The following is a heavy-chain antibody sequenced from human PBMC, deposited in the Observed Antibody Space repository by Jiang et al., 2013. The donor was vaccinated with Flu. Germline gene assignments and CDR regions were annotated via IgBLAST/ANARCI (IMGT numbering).Heavy chain of an antibody. D-gene: IGHD3-3*01. Sequence: VQLVESGGGVVQPGRSLRLSCAVSGFTFTSFSMHWVRQAPGKGLEWVSVISYDGSNKYYADSVKGRFTISRDNSKNTLYLQMNILRAEDTAVYYCARDLRDFWSGYYPYYYGMDVWGKGTTVTVSS. CDR1: GFTFTSFS. CDR2: ISYDGSNK. J-gene: IGHJ6*04. V-gene: IGHV3-30*01. CDR3: ARDLRDFWSGYYPYYYGMDV.